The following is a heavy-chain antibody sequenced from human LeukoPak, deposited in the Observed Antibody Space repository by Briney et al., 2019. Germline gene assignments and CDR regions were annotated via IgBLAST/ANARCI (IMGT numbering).Heavy chain of an antibody. V-gene: IGHV1-24*01. CDR3: ATGVQICSGGGCDY. CDR1: GYTLTELS. D-gene: IGHD2-15*01. Sequence: ASVKVSCKVSGYTLTELSMHWVRQAPGKGLEWMGGFDPEDGETIYAQKFQGRVTMTEDTSTDTAYMELSSLRSEDTAVYYCATGVQICSGGGCDYWGQGTLVTVSS. CDR2: FDPEDGET. J-gene: IGHJ4*02.